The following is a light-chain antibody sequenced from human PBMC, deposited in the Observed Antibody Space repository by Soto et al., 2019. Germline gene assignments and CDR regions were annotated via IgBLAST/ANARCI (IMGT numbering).Light chain of an antibody. V-gene: IGKV1-9*01. J-gene: IGKJ3*01. CDR2: AAS. CDR3: QQLNSYLFT. CDR1: QGISSY. Sequence: DLQLTQSPSFLSASVGDRVTITCRASQGISSYLAWYQQKPGKAPKLLIYAASTLQSGVPSRFSGIGSGTEFTLTISSLQPEDFATYYCQQLNSYLFTFGPGTKVDIK.